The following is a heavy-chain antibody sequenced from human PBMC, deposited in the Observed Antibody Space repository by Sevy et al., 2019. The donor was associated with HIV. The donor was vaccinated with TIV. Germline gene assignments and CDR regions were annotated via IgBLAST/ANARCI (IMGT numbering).Heavy chain of an antibody. J-gene: IGHJ4*02. V-gene: IGHV3-33*08. CDR3: ASGIVGATLSY. CDR2: IGYDGSNK. Sequence: GGSLRLSCAASGFTFSSYGMHWVRQAPGKGLEWVEVIGYDGSNKYYADSVKGRFTISRDKSKNTLYLQMNSLRAEDTAVYYSASGIVGATLSYWGQGTLVTVSS. D-gene: IGHD1-26*01. CDR1: GFTFSSYG.